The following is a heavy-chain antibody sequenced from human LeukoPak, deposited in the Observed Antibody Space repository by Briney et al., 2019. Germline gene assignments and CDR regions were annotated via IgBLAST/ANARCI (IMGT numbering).Heavy chain of an antibody. D-gene: IGHD3-3*01. CDR2: ISSSSGYI. J-gene: IGHJ6*02. V-gene: IGHV3-21*04. CDR1: EFTFSTYS. Sequence: GGSLRLSCAASEFTFSTYSMNWVRQAPGKGLEWVSSISSSSGYIYYADSVKGRFTISRDNAKNSLYLQMNSLRAEDTAVYYYARDTDGFESGYGYYYYHGMDVWGQGTTVTVSS. CDR3: ARDTDGFESGYGYYYYHGMDV.